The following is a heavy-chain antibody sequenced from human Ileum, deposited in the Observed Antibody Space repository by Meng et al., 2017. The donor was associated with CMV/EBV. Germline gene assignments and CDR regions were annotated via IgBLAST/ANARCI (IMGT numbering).Heavy chain of an antibody. V-gene: IGHV3-74*01. CDR1: GFPFGSYW. CDR3: ASPSVG. J-gene: IGHJ4*02. CDR2: INTGGSST. Sequence: GESLKISCAASGFPFGSYWMHWVRQVAGKGLVWVSRINTGGSSTDYDDSVKGRFTISRDNAKNTLYLQMSSLRADDMAVYYCASPSVGWGQGTLVTVSS.